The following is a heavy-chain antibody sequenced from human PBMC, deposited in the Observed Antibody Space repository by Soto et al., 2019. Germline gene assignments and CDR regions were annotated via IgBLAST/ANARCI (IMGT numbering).Heavy chain of an antibody. D-gene: IGHD2-2*01. V-gene: IGHV4-59*01. CDR1: CGSISRYY. J-gene: IGHJ4*02. CDR3: ARAGGVYCSSTSCPFDY. CDR2: IYYRGST. Sequence: PSETLSLTCTVSCGSISRYYWRWIRQPPGKGLEGIGYIYYRGSTNYNPSLKIRVTISVGTSKNQFSLKLSSVTAADTAVYYCARAGGVYCSSTSCPFDYWGQGTLVTVSS.